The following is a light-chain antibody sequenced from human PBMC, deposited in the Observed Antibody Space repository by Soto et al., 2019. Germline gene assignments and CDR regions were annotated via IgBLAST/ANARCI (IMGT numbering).Light chain of an antibody. CDR1: QSLSSSF. V-gene: IGKV3-20*01. CDR3: QQFNYSPWT. CDR2: GAS. Sequence: EVVLTQSPGTLSLSPGERATLSCRASQSLSSSFLAWYQQAPGQAPRLLIYGASSRVTGIPDRFSGSGSGTDFTLTISRLEPEDFAVYYCQQFNYSPWTFGQGTKVDIK. J-gene: IGKJ1*01.